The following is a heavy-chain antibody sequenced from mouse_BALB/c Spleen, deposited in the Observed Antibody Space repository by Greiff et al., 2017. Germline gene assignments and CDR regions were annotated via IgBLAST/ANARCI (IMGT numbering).Heavy chain of an antibody. Sequence: EVQLVESGGGLVQPGGSRKLSCAASGFTFSSFGMHWVRQAPEKGLEWVAYISSGSSTIYYADTVKGRFTISRDNPKNTLFLQMSSLRSEDTAMYYCARSHAYEGYYAMDYWGQGTSVTVSA. CDR1: GFTFSSFG. CDR2: ISSGSSTI. V-gene: IGHV5-17*02. CDR3: ARSHAYEGYYAMDY. D-gene: IGHD2-12*01. J-gene: IGHJ4*01.